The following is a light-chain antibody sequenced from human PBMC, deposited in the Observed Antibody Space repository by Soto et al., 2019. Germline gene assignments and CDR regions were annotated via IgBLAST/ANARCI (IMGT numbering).Light chain of an antibody. V-gene: IGLV2-8*01. CDR1: SSDVGGYNY. CDR3: TSYAGGNNV. CDR2: EVN. Sequence: CTGTSSDVGGYNYVSWYQQHPGKVPKLMVYEVNKRPSGVPDRFSGSKSGNTASLTVSGLQAEDEADYYCTSYAGGNNVFGTGTKVTVL. J-gene: IGLJ1*01.